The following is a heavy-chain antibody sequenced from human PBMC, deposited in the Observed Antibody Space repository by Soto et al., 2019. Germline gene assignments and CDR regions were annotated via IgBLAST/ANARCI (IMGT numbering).Heavy chain of an antibody. CDR2: ISSSSSYI. D-gene: IGHD3-3*01. J-gene: IGHJ5*02. CDR3: ARDNYDFWSGYSYNWFDP. CDR1: GFTFSSYS. V-gene: IGHV3-21*01. Sequence: PGGSLRLSCAASGFTFSSYSMNWVRQAPGKGLEWVSSISSSSSYIYYADSVKGRFTISRDNAKNSLYLQMNSLRAEDTAVYYCARDNYDFWSGYSYNWFDPWGQGTLVIVSS.